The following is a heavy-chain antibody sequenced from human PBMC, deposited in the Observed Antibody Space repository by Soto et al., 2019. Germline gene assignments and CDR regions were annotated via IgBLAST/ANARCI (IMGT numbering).Heavy chain of an antibody. CDR2: FDPEDGET. D-gene: IGHD6-13*01. V-gene: IGHV1-24*01. J-gene: IGHJ5*02. CDR3: AGYSSSWANWFDP. CDR1: GYTLTELS. Sequence: ASVKVSCKVSGYTLTELSMHCVRQAPGKGLEWMGGFDPEDGETIYAQKFQGRVTMTEDTSTDTAYMELSSLRSEDTAVYYCAGYSSSWANWFDPWGQGTLVTVSS.